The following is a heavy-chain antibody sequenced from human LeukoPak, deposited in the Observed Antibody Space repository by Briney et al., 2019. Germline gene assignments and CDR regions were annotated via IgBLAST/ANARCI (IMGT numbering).Heavy chain of an antibody. V-gene: IGHV3-21*01. D-gene: IGHD3-3*01. CDR3: ARDFRKNYDFWSGYPDAFDI. J-gene: IGHJ3*02. CDR2: ISSSSSYI. CDR1: GFTFGSYS. Sequence: PGGSLRLSCAASGFTFGSYSMNWVRQAPGKGLEWVSSISSSSSYIYYADSVKGRFTISRDNAKNSLYLQMNSLRAEDTAVYYCARDFRKNYDFWSGYPDAFDIWGQGTMVTVSS.